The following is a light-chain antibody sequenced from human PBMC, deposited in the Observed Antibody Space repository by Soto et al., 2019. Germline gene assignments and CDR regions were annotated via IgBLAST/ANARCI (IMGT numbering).Light chain of an antibody. CDR1: SSNIGSNY. Sequence: QSALTQPPSASGTPGQRVNISCSGSSSNIGSNYVYWYRQFPGTAPKLLIQRNNQRPSGVPARFSGSKSGTSASLAISGLRSEDEADYYCAARDDSLSGHWVFGGGTKLTVL. CDR2: RNN. J-gene: IGLJ3*02. CDR3: AARDDSLSGHWV. V-gene: IGLV1-47*01.